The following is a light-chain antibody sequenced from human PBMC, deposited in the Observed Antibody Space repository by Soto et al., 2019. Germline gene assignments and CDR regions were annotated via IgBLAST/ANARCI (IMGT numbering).Light chain of an antibody. V-gene: IGLV2-11*01. Sequence: QSALTQPRSVSGSPGQSGTISCTGTSSDVGGYNFVSWYQHHPGKAPKLRIYDVSKRPSGVPDRFSGSKSGSTASLTISGLQAEDEAYYYCCSYAGSYTLVFGGGTKLTVL. CDR2: DVS. CDR3: CSYAGSYTLV. CDR1: SSDVGGYNF. J-gene: IGLJ3*02.